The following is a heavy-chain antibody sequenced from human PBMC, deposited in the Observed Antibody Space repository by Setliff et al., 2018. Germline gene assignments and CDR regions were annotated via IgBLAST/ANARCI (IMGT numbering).Heavy chain of an antibody. CDR2: AFHTGKT. V-gene: IGHV4-4*08. CDR1: GVSIRGFY. J-gene: IGHJ3*02. CDR3: ARYGERGGLDDFDI. D-gene: IGHD2-21*01. Sequence: SETLSLTCTVSGVSIRGFYWTWIRQSPKRGLEWLGYAFHTGKTDYNPSLRSRVSISLGMSQNRISLRLSSVTAADTAMYYCARYGERGGLDDFDIWGQGTMVTVSS.